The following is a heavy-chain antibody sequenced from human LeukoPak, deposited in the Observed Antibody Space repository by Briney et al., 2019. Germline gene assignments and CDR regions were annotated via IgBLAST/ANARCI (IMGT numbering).Heavy chain of an antibody. CDR1: GYTFTSYY. V-gene: IGHV1-46*01. CDR3: ARDYYYGSGSYSAYYYMDV. CDR2: INTSGGSR. J-gene: IGHJ6*03. D-gene: IGHD3-10*01. Sequence: ASVKLSCKASGYTFTSYYMHWVRQAPGQGLEWMGIINTSGGSRSYAQKFQGRVTMTRDMSTSTVYMELSSLRSEDTAVYSWARDYYYGSGSYSAYYYMDVWGKGTTVTVSS.